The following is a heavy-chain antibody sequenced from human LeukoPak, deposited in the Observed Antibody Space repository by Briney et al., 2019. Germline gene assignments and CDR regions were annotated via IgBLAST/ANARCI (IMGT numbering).Heavy chain of an antibody. Sequence: PSETLSLTCAVHGGSFSGYYWSWIRQPPGKGLEWIGEINHSGSTNYNPSLKSRVTISVDTSKNQFSLKLSSVTAADTVVYYCAAVGSGTGAFDYWGQGTLVTVSS. CDR2: INHSGST. V-gene: IGHV4-34*01. CDR1: GGSFSGYY. D-gene: IGHD2-8*02. CDR3: AAVGSGTGAFDY. J-gene: IGHJ4*02.